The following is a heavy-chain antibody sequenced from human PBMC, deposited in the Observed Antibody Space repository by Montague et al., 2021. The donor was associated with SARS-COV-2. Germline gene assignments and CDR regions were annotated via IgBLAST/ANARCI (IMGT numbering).Heavy chain of an antibody. CDR3: SRVFPRWLQFDPYFDY. CDR1: GGSISSYY. Sequence: SETLSLTCTVSGGSISSYYWSWIRLPPGKGLELIGYIYYSGSTNYNPSPTSRVTISVDTSKNQFSLKLSSVTAADTAVYYCSRVFPRWLQFDPYFDYWGQGTLVTVSS. CDR2: IYYSGST. D-gene: IGHD5-24*01. J-gene: IGHJ4*02. V-gene: IGHV4-59*01.